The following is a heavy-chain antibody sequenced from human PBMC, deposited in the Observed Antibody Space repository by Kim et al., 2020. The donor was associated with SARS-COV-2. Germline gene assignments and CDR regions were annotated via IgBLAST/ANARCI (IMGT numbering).Heavy chain of an antibody. CDR2: IYHSGST. CDR3: ARTYYDFWSSEIYDY. V-gene: IGHV4-4*02. J-gene: IGHJ4*02. D-gene: IGHD3-3*01. CDR1: GGSISSSNW. Sequence: SETLSLTCAVSGGSISSSNWWSWVRQPPGKGLEWIGEIYHSGSTNYNPSLKSRVTISVDKSKNQFSLKLSSVTAADTAVYYCARTYYDFWSSEIYDYWGQGTLVTVSS.